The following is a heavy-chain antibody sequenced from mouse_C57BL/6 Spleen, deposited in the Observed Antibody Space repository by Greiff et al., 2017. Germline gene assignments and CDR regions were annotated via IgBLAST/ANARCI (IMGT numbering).Heavy chain of an antibody. CDR2: IDPETGGT. V-gene: IGHV1-15*01. CDR1: GYTFTDYE. CDR3: TREVEPSWFAY. J-gene: IGHJ3*01. D-gene: IGHD1-1*01. Sequence: QVQLQQSGAELVRPGASVTLSCKASGYTFTDYEMHWVKQTPVHGLEWIGAIDPETGGTAYNQKFKGKAILTADKSSSTAYMELRSLTSEDSAVYYCTREVEPSWFAYWGQGTLVTVSA.